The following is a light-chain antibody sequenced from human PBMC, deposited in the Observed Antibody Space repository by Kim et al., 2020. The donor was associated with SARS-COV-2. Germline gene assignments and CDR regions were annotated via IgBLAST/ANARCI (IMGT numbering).Light chain of an antibody. CDR3: NSRDSNDNVV. CDR1: SLRSYY. Sequence: ALDPTARITCQGDSLRSYYATWYQQKPGQAPILVIYGKNNRPSGIPDRFSGSSSGNTASLTITGTQAGDEADYYCNSRDSNDNVVFGGGTQLTVL. V-gene: IGLV3-19*01. CDR2: GKN. J-gene: IGLJ2*01.